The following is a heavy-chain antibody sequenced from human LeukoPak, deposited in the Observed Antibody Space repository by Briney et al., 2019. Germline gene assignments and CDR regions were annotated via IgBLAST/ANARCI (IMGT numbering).Heavy chain of an antibody. J-gene: IGHJ5*02. D-gene: IGHD6-13*01. CDR1: GGPFSGYY. CDR2: INHSGST. CDR3: AGNDIAAAGYNWFDP. V-gene: IGHV4-34*01. Sequence: SETMSLTCAVYGGPFSGYYWSWIRQPPGKGVEWIGEINHSGSTNYNPSLKSRVTISVDASKNQFSVKLSSVTAADTAVYYCAGNDIAAAGYNWFDPWGQGTLVTVSS.